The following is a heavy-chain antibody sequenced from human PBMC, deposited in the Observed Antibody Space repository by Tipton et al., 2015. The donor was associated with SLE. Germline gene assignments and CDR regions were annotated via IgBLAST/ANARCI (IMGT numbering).Heavy chain of an antibody. D-gene: IGHD1-14*01. Sequence: TLSLTCTVSGGSISSYYWSWIRQPAGKGLEWIGRIYTSGSTNYNPSLKSRVTVSVETSKNEVSLKLNSVTASDTAVYYCVSGVGNTGRFHYWGQGALVTVSS. CDR1: GGSISSYY. J-gene: IGHJ4*02. V-gene: IGHV4-4*07. CDR3: VSGVGNTGRFHY. CDR2: IYTSGST.